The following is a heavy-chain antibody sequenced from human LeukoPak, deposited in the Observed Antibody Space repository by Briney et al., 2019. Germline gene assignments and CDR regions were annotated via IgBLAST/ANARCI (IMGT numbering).Heavy chain of an antibody. CDR2: ISYHGSDQ. J-gene: IGHJ4*02. D-gene: IGHD2-15*01. V-gene: IGHV3-30*04. Sequence: GGSLRLSCAASGFIFSSYAMHWVRQAPGKGLDWVAVISYHGSDQFYADSVKGRFTISRDNSKNTLHLQMNSLRTEDTAVYYCVRQDCSGGACYLDFWGQGTPVTVSS. CDR3: VRQDCSGGACYLDF. CDR1: GFIFSSYA.